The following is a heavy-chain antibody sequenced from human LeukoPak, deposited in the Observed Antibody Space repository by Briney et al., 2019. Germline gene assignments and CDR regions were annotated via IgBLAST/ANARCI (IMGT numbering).Heavy chain of an antibody. Sequence: SETLSLTCTVSGGSISSYYWSWIRQPAGKGLEWIGRIYTSGSTNYNPSLKSRVTISVDTSKNQFSLKLSSVTAADTAVYYCARIAVAGTWLDYWGKGTLVTVSS. D-gene: IGHD6-19*01. CDR1: GGSISSYY. CDR3: ARIAVAGTWLDY. CDR2: IYTSGST. V-gene: IGHV4-4*07. J-gene: IGHJ4*02.